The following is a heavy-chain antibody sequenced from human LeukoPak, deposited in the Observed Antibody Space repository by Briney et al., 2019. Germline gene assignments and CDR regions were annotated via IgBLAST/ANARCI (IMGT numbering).Heavy chain of an antibody. D-gene: IGHD2-2*01. CDR3: ARGADIVVVPAAIMDV. J-gene: IGHJ6*04. CDR1: GGSISSGSYY. Sequence: SETLSLTCTVSGGSISSGSYYWSWIRQPPGKGLEWIGYIYYSGSTNYNPSLKSRVTISVDTSKNQFSLKLSSVTAADTAVYYCARGADIVVVPAAIMDVWGKGTTVTVSS. V-gene: IGHV4-61*01. CDR2: IYYSGST.